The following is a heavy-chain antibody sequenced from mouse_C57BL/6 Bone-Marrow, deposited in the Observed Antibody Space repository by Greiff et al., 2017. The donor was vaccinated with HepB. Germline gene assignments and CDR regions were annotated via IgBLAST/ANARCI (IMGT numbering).Heavy chain of an antibody. D-gene: IGHD2-5*01. V-gene: IGHV1-64*01. CDR1: GYTFTSYW. CDR2: IHPNSGST. CDR3: AREGSNYDFDD. J-gene: IGHJ2*01. Sequence: VQLQQPGAELVKPGASVKLSCKASGYTFTSYWMHWVKQRPGQGLEWIGMIHPNSGSTNYNEKFKSKATLTVDKSSSTAYMQLSSLTSEDSAVYYCAREGSNYDFDDGGKGTTLTVSS.